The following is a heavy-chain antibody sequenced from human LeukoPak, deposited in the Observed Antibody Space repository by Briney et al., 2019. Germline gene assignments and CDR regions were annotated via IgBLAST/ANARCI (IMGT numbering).Heavy chain of an antibody. CDR1: GYTFTSYD. V-gene: IGHV1-8*01. CDR3: ARRRGGDLLYYFDY. J-gene: IGHJ4*02. D-gene: IGHD4-17*01. Sequence: GASVKVSCKASGYTFTSYDINWVRQATGQGLEWMGWMNPNSGNTGYAQKFQGRVTMTRNTSISTAYMELSSLRSEDTAVYYCARRRGGDLLYYFDYWGQGTLVTVSS. CDR2: MNPNSGNT.